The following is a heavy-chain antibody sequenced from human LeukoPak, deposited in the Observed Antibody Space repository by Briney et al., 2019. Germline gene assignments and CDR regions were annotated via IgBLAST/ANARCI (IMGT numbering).Heavy chain of an antibody. Sequence: SETLSLTCAVYGGSFSGYYWSWIRQPPGKGLEWMGEINHSGSTNYNPSLKSRVTISVDTSKNQFSLKLSSVTAADTAVYYCARGSRYYYGSGSYGFDPWGQGTLVTVSS. CDR1: GGSFSGYY. J-gene: IGHJ5*02. CDR3: ARGSRYYYGSGSYGFDP. D-gene: IGHD3-10*01. V-gene: IGHV4-34*01. CDR2: INHSGST.